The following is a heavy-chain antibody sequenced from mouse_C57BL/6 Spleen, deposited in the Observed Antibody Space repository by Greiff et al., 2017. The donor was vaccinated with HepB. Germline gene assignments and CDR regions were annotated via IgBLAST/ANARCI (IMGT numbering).Heavy chain of an antibody. Sequence: QVQLQQSGTELVKPGASVKLSCKASGYTFTSYWMHWVKQRPGQGLEWIGNINPSNGGTNYNEKFKSKATLTVDKSSSTAYMQLSSLTSEDSAVYYCARDVTTVVATDYAMDYWGQGTSVTVSS. CDR2: INPSNGGT. D-gene: IGHD1-1*01. V-gene: IGHV1-53*01. CDR1: GYTFTSYW. CDR3: ARDVTTVVATDYAMDY. J-gene: IGHJ4*01.